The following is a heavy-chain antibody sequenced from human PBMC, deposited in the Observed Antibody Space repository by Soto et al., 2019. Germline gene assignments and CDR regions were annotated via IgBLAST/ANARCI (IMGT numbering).Heavy chain of an antibody. CDR2: IWYDGSNK. Sequence: GGSRRLSCAASGFTFSSYGMHGGRQAPGKGLEWVAVIWYDGSNKYYADSVKGRFTISRDNSKNTLYLQMNSLRAEDTAVYYCARVLTGTTAYYYYGMDVWGQGTTVTVSS. CDR3: ARVLTGTTAYYYYGMDV. CDR1: GFTFSSYG. D-gene: IGHD1-7*01. V-gene: IGHV3-33*01. J-gene: IGHJ6*02.